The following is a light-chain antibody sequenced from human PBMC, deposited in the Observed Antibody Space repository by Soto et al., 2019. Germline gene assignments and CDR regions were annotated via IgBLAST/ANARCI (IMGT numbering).Light chain of an antibody. J-gene: IGLJ1*01. CDR1: SSNIGAGYD. Sequence: QSVLTQPASMSVARRQLDTISCTGSSSNIGAGYDVHWYQQLPGTAPKLLIYTNSIRPSGVPGRFSGSKSGTSASLAITGLQAEHEAHYFCLSFDGSLTSDVFATAPKVTVL. V-gene: IGLV1-40*01. CDR3: LSFDGSLTSDV. CDR2: TNS.